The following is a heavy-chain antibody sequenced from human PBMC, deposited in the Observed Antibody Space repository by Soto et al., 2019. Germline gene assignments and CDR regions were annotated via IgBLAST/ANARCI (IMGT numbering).Heavy chain of an antibody. CDR3: ARSWAVAGSYDY. V-gene: IGHV3-66*01. Sequence: EVQLVESGGGLVQPGGSLRLSCAASEFTVGSNYMTWARQAPGKGLEWVSVIYSGGSTYYADSVKGRFTISRDNSKNTLYLQMNSLRAEDTAVYYCARSWAVAGSYDYWGQGTLVTVSS. J-gene: IGHJ4*02. CDR1: EFTVGSNY. D-gene: IGHD6-19*01. CDR2: IYSGGST.